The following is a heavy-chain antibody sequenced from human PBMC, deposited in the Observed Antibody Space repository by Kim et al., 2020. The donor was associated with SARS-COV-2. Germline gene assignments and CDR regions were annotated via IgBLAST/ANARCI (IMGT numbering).Heavy chain of an antibody. J-gene: IGHJ4*02. V-gene: IGHV1-69*13. CDR3: ARDNDGGYDFWSGYYTY. CDR2: IIPIFGTA. D-gene: IGHD3-3*01. CDR1: GGTFSSYA. Sequence: SVKVSCKASGGTFSSYAISWVRQAPGQGLEWMGGIIPIFGTANYAQKFQGRVTITADESTSTAYMELSSLRSEDTAVYYCARDNDGGYDFWSGYYTYWGQGTLVTVSS.